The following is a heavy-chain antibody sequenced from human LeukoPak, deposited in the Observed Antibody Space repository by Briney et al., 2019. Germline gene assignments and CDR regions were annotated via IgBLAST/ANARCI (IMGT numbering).Heavy chain of an antibody. CDR1: GSTFSSYG. J-gene: IGHJ4*02. Sequence: GGSLRLSCAASGSTFSSYGMHWVRQAPGKGLEWVAVISYDGSNKYYADSVKGRFTISRDNSKNTLYLQMNSLRAEDTAVYYCAKDYGGYATTFDYWGQGTLVTVSS. CDR3: AKDYGGYATTFDY. D-gene: IGHD4-17*01. V-gene: IGHV3-30*18. CDR2: ISYDGSNK.